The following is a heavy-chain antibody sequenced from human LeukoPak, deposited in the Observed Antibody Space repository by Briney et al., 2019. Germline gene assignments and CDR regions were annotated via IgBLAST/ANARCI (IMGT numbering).Heavy chain of an antibody. Sequence: SETLSLTCAVYGGSFSGYYWSWIRQPPGKGLEWIGEINHSGSTNYNPSLKSRVTISVDTSKNQFSLKLSSVTAADTVVYYCASPYCSSTSCYGAYWGQGTLVTVSS. CDR1: GGSFSGYY. J-gene: IGHJ4*02. CDR2: INHSGST. D-gene: IGHD2-2*01. CDR3: ASPYCSSTSCYGAY. V-gene: IGHV4-34*01.